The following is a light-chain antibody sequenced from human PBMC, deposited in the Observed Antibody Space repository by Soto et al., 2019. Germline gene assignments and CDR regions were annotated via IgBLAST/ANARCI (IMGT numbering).Light chain of an antibody. CDR1: SSDVGGYNY. CDR3: SSYTSSITVI. V-gene: IGLV2-14*03. J-gene: IGLJ2*01. Sequence: QSALTQPASVSGSLGQSITISCTGTSSDVGGYNYVSWYQQLPGKAPQLMIYDVTNRPSGVSNRFSGSKSGNTASLTISGLQAEDEADYYCSSYTSSITVIFGGGTKLTVL. CDR2: DVT.